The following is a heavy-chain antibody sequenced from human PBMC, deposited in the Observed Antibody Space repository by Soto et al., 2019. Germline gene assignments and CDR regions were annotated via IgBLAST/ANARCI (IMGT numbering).Heavy chain of an antibody. D-gene: IGHD6-13*01. CDR1: GFTFSSYG. Sequence: QVQLVESGGGVVQPGRSLRLSCAASGFTFSSYGMHWVRQAPGKGLEWVAVIWYDGSNKYYADSVKGQFTISRDNSKNTLYLQMNSLRAEDTAVYYCARDLLRDGSSWYFDYWGQGTLVTVSS. V-gene: IGHV3-33*01. CDR3: ARDLLRDGSSWYFDY. CDR2: IWYDGSNK. J-gene: IGHJ4*02.